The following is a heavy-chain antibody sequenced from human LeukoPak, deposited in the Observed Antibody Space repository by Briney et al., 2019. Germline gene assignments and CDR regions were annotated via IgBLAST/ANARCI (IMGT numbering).Heavy chain of an antibody. V-gene: IGHV3-53*01. CDR2: IYNGGRT. Sequence: PGGSLRLSCAASGFIVNNKYMTWVRQAPGKGLEWVSLIYNGGRTYYADSVKGRCTISRDNSKNTLYLQMNSLRVEDTAVYYCARGLFLSGYLDAFDIWGQGTVVTVSS. CDR3: ARGLFLSGYLDAFDI. J-gene: IGHJ3*02. D-gene: IGHD3-22*01. CDR1: GFIVNNKY.